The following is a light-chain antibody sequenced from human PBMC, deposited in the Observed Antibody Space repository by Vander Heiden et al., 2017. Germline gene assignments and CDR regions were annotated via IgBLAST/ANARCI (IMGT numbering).Light chain of an antibody. CDR3: QQSDSTPLYT. J-gene: IGKJ2*01. CDR1: QSISSY. CDR2: AAS. V-gene: IGKV1-39*01. Sequence: DIQMTQSPSSLSASVGDRVTITCRASQSISSYLNWYQQKPGKAPKLLIYAASSLQSGIPSRFSGSGYGTDFTLTISSLQPEDFATYYCQQSDSTPLYTFGPETKMEIK.